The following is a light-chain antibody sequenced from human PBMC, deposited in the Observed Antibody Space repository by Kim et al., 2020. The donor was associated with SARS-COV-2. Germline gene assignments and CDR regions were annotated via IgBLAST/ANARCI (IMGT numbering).Light chain of an antibody. CDR2: HVI. CDR1: SSDVGGYDY. V-gene: IGLV2-14*03. J-gene: IGLJ1*01. Sequence: GQSITSSCTGTSSDVGGYDYVSWYRQYPGKAPILIIYHVINRPSGVSSRFSGSKSGNTASLTISGLQADDEADYYCSSYASSTSYVFGTGTKVTVL. CDR3: SSYASSTSYV.